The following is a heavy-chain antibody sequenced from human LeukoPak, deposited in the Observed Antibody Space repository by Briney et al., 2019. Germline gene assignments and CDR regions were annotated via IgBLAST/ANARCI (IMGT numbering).Heavy chain of an antibody. CDR1: GFSFSSYG. V-gene: IGHV3-30*18. CDR2: ISYDGSNK. Sequence: GRSLRLSCAASGFSFSSYGVHWVRQAPGKGLEWVAVISYDGSNKYYADSVKGRFTISRDNSKNTLYLQMNSLRAEDTAVYYCAKAMVREYYYYYGMDVWGQGTTVTVSS. J-gene: IGHJ6*02. CDR3: AKAMVREYYYYYGMDV. D-gene: IGHD3-10*01.